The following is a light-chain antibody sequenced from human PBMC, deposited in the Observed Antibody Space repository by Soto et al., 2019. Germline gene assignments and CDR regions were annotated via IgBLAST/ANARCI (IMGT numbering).Light chain of an antibody. CDR1: QSIKNNF. J-gene: IGKJ4*01. CDR3: QQYGTSLT. Sequence: IVLTQSPGALSLSPGEGATLSCRASQSIKNNFLAWYQQRPGQAPMLLIHAASIMASVIPDRLTGTASGTDFTLTISRLEPDDFAVYYCQQYGTSLTFGGGTRV. CDR2: AAS. V-gene: IGKV3-20*01.